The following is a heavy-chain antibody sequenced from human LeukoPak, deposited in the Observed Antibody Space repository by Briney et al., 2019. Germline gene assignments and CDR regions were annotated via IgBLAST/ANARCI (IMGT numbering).Heavy chain of an antibody. V-gene: IGHV3-43*02. Sequence: PGGSLRLSCAASGFTFDDYAMHWVRQAPGKGLEWVSLVSGDGGSTYYADSVKGRFTISRDNSKNSLYLQMNSLRTEDTALYYCAKDAYYYGSGRRNYYYGMDVWGQGTTVTVSS. CDR3: AKDAYYYGSGRRNYYYGMDV. D-gene: IGHD3-10*01. CDR2: VSGDGGST. J-gene: IGHJ6*02. CDR1: GFTFDDYA.